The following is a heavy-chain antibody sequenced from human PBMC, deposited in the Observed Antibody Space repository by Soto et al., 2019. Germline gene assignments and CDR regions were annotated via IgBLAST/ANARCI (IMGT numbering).Heavy chain of an antibody. CDR1: GGSFSGYY. D-gene: IGHD5-18*01. J-gene: IGHJ6*02. Sequence: SETLSLTCAVYGGSFSGYYWSWIRQPPGKGLEWIGEINHSGSTNYNPSLKSRVTISVDTSKNQFSLKLSSVTAADTAVYYCARVRGYSHYYYYGMDVWGQGTTVTVSS. CDR2: INHSGST. V-gene: IGHV4-34*01. CDR3: ARVRGYSHYYYYGMDV.